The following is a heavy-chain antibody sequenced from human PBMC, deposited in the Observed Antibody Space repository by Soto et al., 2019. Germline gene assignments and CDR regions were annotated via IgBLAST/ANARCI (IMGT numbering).Heavy chain of an antibody. J-gene: IGHJ4*02. CDR3: VRAAVRYGSDGACYRRCCYYAIDY. Sequence: ASVKVSCKASGYTFTSYGFSWVRQAPGQGLEWMGLIIPTNGNTNYAQKFQGRVTMTTDTSTGTAYMELRSLRSEDTATYYCVRAAVRYGSDGACYRRCCYYAIDYWGQGTPVTVSS. CDR1: GYTFTSYG. D-gene: IGHD2-8*01. V-gene: IGHV1-18*01. CDR2: IIPTNGNT.